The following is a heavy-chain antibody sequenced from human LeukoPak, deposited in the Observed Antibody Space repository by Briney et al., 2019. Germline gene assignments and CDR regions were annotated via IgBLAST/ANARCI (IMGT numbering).Heavy chain of an antibody. CDR2: ISYDGSNK. V-gene: IGHV3-30*18. D-gene: IGHD3-10*01. J-gene: IGHJ4*02. Sequence: PGGSLRLSCAASGFTFSSYGMRWVRQAPGKGLEWVAVISYDGSNKYYADSVKGRFTISRDNSKNTLYLQMNSLRAEDTAVYYCAKAPGFGESPLDYWGQGTLVTVSS. CDR1: GFTFSSYG. CDR3: AKAPGFGESPLDY.